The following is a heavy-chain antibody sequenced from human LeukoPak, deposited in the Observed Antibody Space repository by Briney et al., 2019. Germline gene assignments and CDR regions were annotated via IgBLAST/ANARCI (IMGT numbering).Heavy chain of an antibody. D-gene: IGHD4-11*01. CDR1: GYTFTNYA. CDR3: ARGTWYDYRKPIDY. J-gene: IGHJ4*02. CDR2: ISAYNGHT. V-gene: IGHV1-18*01. Sequence: GASVKVSCKASGYTFTNYAISWVRLAPGQGLEWMGWISAYNGHTNYAQKLQGRVTMTTDTSTSTAYMELRSLRSDGTAVYYCARGTWYDYRKPIDYWGQGTLVTVPS.